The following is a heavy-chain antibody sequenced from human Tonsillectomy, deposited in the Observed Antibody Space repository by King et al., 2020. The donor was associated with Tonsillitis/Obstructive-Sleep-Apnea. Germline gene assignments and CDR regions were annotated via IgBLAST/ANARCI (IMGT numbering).Heavy chain of an antibody. CDR3: ARDHSGTGAAFDI. CDR1: EFTFSSYS. V-gene: IGHV3-74*01. CDR2: INVDGSRT. D-gene: IGHD1-1*01. Sequence: VQLVESGGGLVQPGGALRLSCAVSEFTFSSYSMHWVRRAPGKGLVWVSHINVDGSRTNYADSVKGRFTISRDNAKNRLYLQMNSLRAEDTAVYYCARDHSGTGAAFDIWGQGTMLTVSS. J-gene: IGHJ3*02.